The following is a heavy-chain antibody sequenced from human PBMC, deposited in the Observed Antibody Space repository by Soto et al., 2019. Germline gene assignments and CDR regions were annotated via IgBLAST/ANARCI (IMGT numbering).Heavy chain of an antibody. CDR1: GGTFSSYA. CDR3: ARETGGYYDYGMDV. D-gene: IGHD3-10*01. V-gene: IGHV1-69*01. Sequence: QVQLVQSGAEVKKPRSSVKVSCKASGGTFSSYAISWVRQAPGQGLEWMGGIIPIFGTAHYAQKFQGRVTITADESTSTAYMERSRLSSEDTAVYYCARETGGYYDYGMDVWGQGTTVTVSS. J-gene: IGHJ6*02. CDR2: IIPIFGTA.